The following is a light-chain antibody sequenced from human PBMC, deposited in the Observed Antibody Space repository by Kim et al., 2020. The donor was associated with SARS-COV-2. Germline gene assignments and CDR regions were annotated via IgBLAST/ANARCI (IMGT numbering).Light chain of an antibody. CDR2: NAS. Sequence: MTQSPCTLSASLGDRATLSCRASQSVYAYLAWYQQKPGQASRLLIYNASTRHTGIADRFSGSGTGTEFTLTISSLQSEDVAIYYCQKYNNGPFTFGEGTKVDIK. V-gene: IGKV3-15*01. J-gene: IGKJ4*01. CDR3: QKYNNGPFT. CDR1: QSVYAY.